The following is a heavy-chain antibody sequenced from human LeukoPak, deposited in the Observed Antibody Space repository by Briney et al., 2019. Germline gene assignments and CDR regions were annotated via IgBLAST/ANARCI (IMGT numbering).Heavy chain of an antibody. CDR3: ARDRGMVRGVITY. V-gene: IGHV3-7*01. J-gene: IGHJ4*02. D-gene: IGHD3-10*01. Sequence: GGSLRLSCAASGFTFSSYWMSWVRQAPGKGLEWVANIKQDGSEKYYVDSVKGRFTISRDNTKNSLYLQMNSLRAEDTAVYYCARDRGMVRGVITYWGQGTLVTVSS. CDR2: IKQDGSEK. CDR1: GFTFSSYW.